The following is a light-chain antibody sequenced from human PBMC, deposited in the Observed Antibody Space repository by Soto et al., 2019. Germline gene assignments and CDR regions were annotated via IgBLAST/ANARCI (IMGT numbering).Light chain of an antibody. Sequence: QAVLTQPPAKSEARSQRVTISCSGSSSNIGNNAVNWYQQLPGKAPKLLIYYDDLLPSGVSDRFSGSKSGTSASLAISGLQSEDEADYYCAAWDDSPNGYVFGTGPKVTVL. J-gene: IGLJ1*01. CDR1: SSNIGNNA. CDR2: YDD. V-gene: IGLV1-36*01. CDR3: AAWDDSPNGYV.